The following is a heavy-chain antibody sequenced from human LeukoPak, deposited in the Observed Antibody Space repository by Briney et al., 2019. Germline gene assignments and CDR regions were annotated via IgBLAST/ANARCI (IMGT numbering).Heavy chain of an antibody. Sequence: PGGSLRLSCAASGFTFTSYVMTWVRQAPGKGLEWVSSISGSGGSTWYADSVKGRFTIPRDNSKNTIYLQMNSLRAEDTASYYCAKAGQGDNWGQGTLVIVSS. CDR3: AKAGQGDN. CDR2: ISGSGGST. CDR1: GFTFTSYV. V-gene: IGHV3-23*01. J-gene: IGHJ4*02.